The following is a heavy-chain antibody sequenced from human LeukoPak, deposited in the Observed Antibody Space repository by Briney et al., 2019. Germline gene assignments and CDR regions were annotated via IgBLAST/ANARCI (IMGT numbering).Heavy chain of an antibody. CDR2: IIPIFGTA. CDR1: GGTFSSYA. V-gene: IGHV1-69*13. J-gene: IGHJ4*02. CDR3: AREGDYGSDFQ. Sequence: ASVKVSCKASGGTFSSYAISWVRQAPGQGLEWMGGIIPIFGTANYAQKFQGRVTITADESTSAAYMELSSLRSEDTAVYYCAREGDYGSDFQWGQGTLVTVSS. D-gene: IGHD3-10*01.